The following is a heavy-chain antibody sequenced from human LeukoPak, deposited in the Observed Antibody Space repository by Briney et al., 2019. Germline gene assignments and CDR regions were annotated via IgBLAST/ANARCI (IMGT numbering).Heavy chain of an antibody. V-gene: IGHV4-38-2*02. CDR3: ARPRSPWGVRGDSSYWYFDL. CDR1: GYSISSGYY. J-gene: IGHJ2*01. Sequence: PSETLSLTCTVSGYSISSGYYWGWIRQPPGKGLEWIGSIYHSGSTYYNPSLKSRVTISVDTSKNQFSLKLSSVTAADTAVYYCARPRSPWGVRGDSSYWYFDLWGRGTLVTVSS. CDR2: IYHSGST. D-gene: IGHD3-10*01.